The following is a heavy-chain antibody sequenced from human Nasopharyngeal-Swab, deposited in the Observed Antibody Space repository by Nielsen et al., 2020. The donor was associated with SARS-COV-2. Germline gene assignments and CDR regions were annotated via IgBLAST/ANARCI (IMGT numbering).Heavy chain of an antibody. D-gene: IGHD6-13*01. CDR3: ERDSSSWAYYGMDV. Sequence: VRQAPGKGLEWVSVIYSGGSTYYADSVKGRFTISSDNSKNTLYLQMNSLRAEDTAVYYCERDSSSWAYYGMDVWGQGTTVTVSS. V-gene: IGHV3-53*01. CDR2: IYSGGST. J-gene: IGHJ6*02.